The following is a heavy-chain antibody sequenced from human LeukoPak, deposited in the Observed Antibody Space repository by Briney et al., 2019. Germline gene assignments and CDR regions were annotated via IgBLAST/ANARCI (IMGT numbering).Heavy chain of an antibody. CDR1: GGSISSSSYY. J-gene: IGHJ4*02. D-gene: IGHD3-16*01. Sequence: PSETLSLTCTVSGGSISSSSYYWGWIRQPPGKGLEWIGSIYYSGSTYYNPSLKSRVTISVDTSKNQFSLKLSSVTAADTAVYYCARVRPDSRLIDYWGQGTLVTVSS. V-gene: IGHV4-39*07. CDR3: ARVRPDSRLIDY. CDR2: IYYSGST.